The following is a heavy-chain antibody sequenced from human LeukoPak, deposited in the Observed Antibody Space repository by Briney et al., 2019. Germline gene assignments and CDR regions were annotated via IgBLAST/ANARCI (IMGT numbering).Heavy chain of an antibody. V-gene: IGHV3-9*01. D-gene: IGHD3-22*01. CDR3: AKDQGYYYDSSGYVDY. CDR1: GFTFSSYW. J-gene: IGHJ4*02. Sequence: PGGSLRLSCAASGFTFSSYWMHWVRQAPGKGLEWVSGISWNSGSIGYADSVKGRFTISRDNAKNSLYLQMNSLRAEDTALYYCAKDQGYYYDSSGYVDYWGQGTLVTVSS. CDR2: ISWNSGSI.